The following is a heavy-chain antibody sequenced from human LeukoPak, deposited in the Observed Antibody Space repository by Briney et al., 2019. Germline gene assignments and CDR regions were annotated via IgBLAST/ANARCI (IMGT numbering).Heavy chain of an antibody. Sequence: GGSLRLSCTASGFTPGDYAMSWFRQAPGEGLEWVGFIRSKAYGGTTGYDASVKGRFTISRDDSKSIAYLRMNRLKTEDTAVYYCTRYSSSWYGYYYYYMDVWGKGTTVTVSS. CDR2: IRSKAYGGTT. CDR3: TRYSSSWYGYYYYYMDV. J-gene: IGHJ6*03. CDR1: GFTPGDYA. V-gene: IGHV3-49*03. D-gene: IGHD6-13*01.